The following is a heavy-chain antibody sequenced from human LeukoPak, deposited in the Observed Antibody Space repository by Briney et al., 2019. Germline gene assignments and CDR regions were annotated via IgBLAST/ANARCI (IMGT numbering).Heavy chain of an antibody. Sequence: PSETLSLTCTVSGGSISSSSYYWGWIRQPPGKGLEWIGSICQTGGTSYNPSLKSRVTMSVDTSKNQFSLKLSSVTAADTAVYYCARLVDVGNYYDSSGYLTPFDHWGQGTLVTVSS. CDR2: ICQTGGT. V-gene: IGHV4-39*01. D-gene: IGHD3-22*01. CDR3: ARLVDVGNYYDSSGYLTPFDH. J-gene: IGHJ4*02. CDR1: GGSISSSSYY.